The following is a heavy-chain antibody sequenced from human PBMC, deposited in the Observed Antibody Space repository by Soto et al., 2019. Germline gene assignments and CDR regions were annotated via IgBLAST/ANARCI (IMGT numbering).Heavy chain of an antibody. Sequence: QVQLVQSGAEVKKPGASVKLSCKASGYTFTNHPVHWVRQAPGERLEWMGWINPDNANTKYSQNFQGRVTITRDTNGDTGYLEPTSPRFGGTAGLYCGGKPVPGAWGGWDWLDPWGQGTLVTVSS. CDR3: GGKPVPGAWGGWDWLDP. D-gene: IGHD6-19*01. CDR2: INPDNANT. J-gene: IGHJ5*02. V-gene: IGHV1-3*01. CDR1: GYTFTNHP.